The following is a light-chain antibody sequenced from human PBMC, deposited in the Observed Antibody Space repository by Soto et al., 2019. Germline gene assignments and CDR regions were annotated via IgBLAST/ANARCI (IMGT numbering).Light chain of an antibody. CDR1: SGSIASNY. J-gene: IGLJ3*02. Sequence: NFMLTQPHSVSESPGKTVTISCTRSSGSIASNYVQWYQQRPGSAPTTVISEDNQRPSGVPDRFSGSIDSSSNSASLTISGLKTEDEADYYCQSYDSSNRWVFGGGTKVTVL. CDR3: QSYDSSNRWV. CDR2: EDN. V-gene: IGLV6-57*03.